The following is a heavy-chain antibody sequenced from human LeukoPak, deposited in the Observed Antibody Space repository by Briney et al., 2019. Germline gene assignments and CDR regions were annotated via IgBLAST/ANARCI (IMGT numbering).Heavy chain of an antibody. CDR3: ASGGFGYDSSGYYSGYYYYGMDV. J-gene: IGHJ6*02. V-gene: IGHV4-34*01. D-gene: IGHD3-22*01. CDR1: GGSFSGYY. Sequence: SETLSLTCAVYGGSFYGGSFSGYYWSWIRQPPEKGLEWIGEINHSGSTNYNPSFKSRVTMSVDTSKNQFSLKLSSVTAADMAVYYCASGGFGYDSSGYYSGYYYYGMDVWGQGTTVTVSS. CDR2: INHSGST.